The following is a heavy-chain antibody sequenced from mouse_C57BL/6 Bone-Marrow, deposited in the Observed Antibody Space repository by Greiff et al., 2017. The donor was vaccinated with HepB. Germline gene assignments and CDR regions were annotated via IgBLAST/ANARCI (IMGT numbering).Heavy chain of an antibody. J-gene: IGHJ3*01. CDR3: ARIYYGYGEAY. D-gene: IGHD2-2*01. CDR1: GYTFTSYW. CDR2: IDPSDSYT. V-gene: IGHV1-50*01. Sequence: QVQLQQPGAELVKPGASVKLSCKASGYTFTSYWMQWVKQRPGQGLEWIGEIDPSDSYTNYNQKFKGKATLTVDTSSSTAYMQLSSLTSEDSAVYYGARIYYGYGEAYWGQGTLVTVSA.